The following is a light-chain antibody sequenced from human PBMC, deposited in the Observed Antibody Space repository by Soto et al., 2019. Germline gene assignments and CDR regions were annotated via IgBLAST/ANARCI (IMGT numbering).Light chain of an antibody. J-gene: IGLJ1*01. CDR3: AAWDDSLNGYV. V-gene: IGLV1-44*01. CDR1: SSNIGVNT. CDR2: TND. Sequence: QSVLTQPPSASGTPGQRVTISCSGGSSNIGVNTVTWYQQLPRAAPKLLIYTNDQRPSGVPDRFSASKSGTAASLAISGLQSEDEADYYCAAWDDSLNGYVFGPGTKLTVL.